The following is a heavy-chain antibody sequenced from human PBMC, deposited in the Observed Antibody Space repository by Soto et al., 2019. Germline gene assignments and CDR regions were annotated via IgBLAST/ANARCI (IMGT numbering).Heavy chain of an antibody. Sequence: SETLSLTCAVYGGSFSGYYWSWIRQPPGKGLEWIGEINHSGSTNYNPSLKSRVTISVDTSKNQFSLKLSSVTAADTAVYYCARVWFGELLSLDYWGQGTLVTVS. CDR3: ARVWFGELLSLDY. V-gene: IGHV4-34*01. D-gene: IGHD3-10*01. CDR1: GGSFSGYY. CDR2: INHSGST. J-gene: IGHJ4*02.